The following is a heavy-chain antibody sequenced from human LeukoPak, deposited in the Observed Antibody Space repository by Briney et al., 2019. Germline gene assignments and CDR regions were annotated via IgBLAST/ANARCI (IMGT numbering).Heavy chain of an antibody. CDR1: GGSMTSNTYY. D-gene: IGHD3-10*01. J-gene: IGHJ4*02. Sequence: SETLSLTCTVSGGSMTSNTYYWGWIRQPPGKGLEWIGSIYYSGSTYYNSSLKSRVTISVDTSKNQFSLKLSSVTAADTAVYYCARHTYYGSGSCDYWGQGTLVTVSS. V-gene: IGHV4-39*01. CDR3: ARHTYYGSGSCDY. CDR2: IYYSGST.